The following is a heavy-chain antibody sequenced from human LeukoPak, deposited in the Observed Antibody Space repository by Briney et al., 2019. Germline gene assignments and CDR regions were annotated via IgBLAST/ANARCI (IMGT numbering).Heavy chain of an antibody. CDR3: ARSGYGDYALSVAFDI. D-gene: IGHD4-17*01. V-gene: IGHV3-48*03. CDR1: GFTFSSYE. Sequence: GGSLRLSCAASGFTFSSYEMNWVRQAPGKGLGWVSYISSSGSTIYYADSVKGRFTISRDNAKNSLYLQMNSLRAEDTAAYYCARSGYGDYALSVAFDIWGQGTMVTVSS. J-gene: IGHJ3*02. CDR2: ISSSGSTI.